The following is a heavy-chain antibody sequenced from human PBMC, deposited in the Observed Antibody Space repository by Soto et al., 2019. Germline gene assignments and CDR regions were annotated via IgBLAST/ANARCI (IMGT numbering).Heavy chain of an antibody. CDR1: GGSISSSSYY. J-gene: IGHJ4*02. Sequence: QLQLQESGPGLVKPSETLSLTCTVSGGSISSSSYYWGWIRQPPGKGLEWIGSIYYSGSTYYNPSLKSRVTISVDTSKNQFSLKLSSVTAADTAVYYCARGAGYYDSSGMQGYWGQGTLVTVSS. D-gene: IGHD3-22*01. CDR2: IYYSGST. V-gene: IGHV4-39*01. CDR3: ARGAGYYDSSGMQGY.